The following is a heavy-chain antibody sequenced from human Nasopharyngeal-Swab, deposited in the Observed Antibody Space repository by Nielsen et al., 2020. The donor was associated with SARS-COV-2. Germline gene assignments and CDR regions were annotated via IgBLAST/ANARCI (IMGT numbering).Heavy chain of an antibody. D-gene: IGHD6-13*01. Sequence: VKVSCKASGGTFSSYAISWVRQAPGQGLEWMGRIIPILGIANYAQKFQGRVTITADKSTSTAYMELSSLRSEDTAVYYCARVKSPGYSSSWYRDYYGMDVWGQGTTVTVSS. CDR2: IIPILGIA. J-gene: IGHJ6*02. V-gene: IGHV1-69*04. CDR3: ARVKSPGYSSSWYRDYYGMDV. CDR1: GGTFSSYA.